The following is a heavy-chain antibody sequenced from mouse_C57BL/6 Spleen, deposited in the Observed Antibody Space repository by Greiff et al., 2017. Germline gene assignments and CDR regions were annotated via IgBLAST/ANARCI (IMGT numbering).Heavy chain of an antibody. V-gene: IGHV10-1*01. CDR1: GFSFNTYA. J-gene: IGHJ3*01. Sequence: EVKLVESGGGLVQPKGSLKLSCAASGFSFNTYAMNWVRQAPGKGLEWVARIRSKSNNYATYYADSVKDRFTISRDDSESMLYLQMNNLKTEDTAMYYCVRQDSSGYCFAYWGQGTLVTVSA. CDR2: IRSKSNNYAT. CDR3: VRQDSSGYCFAY. D-gene: IGHD3-2*02.